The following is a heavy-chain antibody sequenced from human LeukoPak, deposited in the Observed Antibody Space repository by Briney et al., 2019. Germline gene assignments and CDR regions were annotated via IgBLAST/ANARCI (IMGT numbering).Heavy chain of an antibody. V-gene: IGHV3-74*01. CDR3: TTDTFGARDS. CDR1: GYTFSRYW. D-gene: IGHD3-10*01. J-gene: IGHJ4*02. CDR2: INEDGSST. Sequence: GGSLRLSCAASGYTFSRYWMHWVRQGPGKGLVWVSRINEDGSSTSYAESVRGRFTISRDNAKNTLHLQMNSLRAEDAAVYYCTTDTFGARDSWGQGTLVTVSS.